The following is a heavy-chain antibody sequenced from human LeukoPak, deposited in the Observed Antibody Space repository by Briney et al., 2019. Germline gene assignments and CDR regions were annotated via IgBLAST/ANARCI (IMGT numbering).Heavy chain of an antibody. CDR1: GFTFSNYA. Sequence: GGSLRLSCAASGFTFSNYAMHWVRQAPGKGLVWVSRISTDASSTTYADSVKGRFTISRDNAKDTLYLQMNSLRAEDTAVYYCTGHHQAYSRTYWGQGTLVTVSS. D-gene: IGHD6-13*01. CDR2: ISTDASST. J-gene: IGHJ4*02. CDR3: TGHHQAYSRTY. V-gene: IGHV3-74*01.